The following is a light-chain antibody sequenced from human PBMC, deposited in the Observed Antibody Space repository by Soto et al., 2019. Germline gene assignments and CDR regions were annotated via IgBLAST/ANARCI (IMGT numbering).Light chain of an antibody. CDR2: DAS. CDR3: QQYENLPT. Sequence: DIQMTQSPSTLSAYVGDRVTITCRASQSISSWLAWYQQKPGRAPKLLIYDASNLEAGVPSRFGGSGSGTDFTFTISRLQPEDIATYYCQQYENLPTFGQGTRLEIK. J-gene: IGKJ5*01. CDR1: QSISSW. V-gene: IGKV1-33*01.